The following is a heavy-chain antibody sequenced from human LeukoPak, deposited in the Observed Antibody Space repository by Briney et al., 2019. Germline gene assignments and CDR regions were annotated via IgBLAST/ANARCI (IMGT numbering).Heavy chain of an antibody. Sequence: PSETLSLTCAVYGGSFSGYYWSWIRQPPGKGLEWIGEINHSGSTNYNPSLKSRATISVDTSKNQFSLKLSSVTAADTAVYYCARVRGVRAARQFDYWGQGTLVTVSS. CDR1: GGSFSGYY. V-gene: IGHV4-34*01. D-gene: IGHD6-6*01. CDR3: ARVRGVRAARQFDY. CDR2: INHSGST. J-gene: IGHJ4*02.